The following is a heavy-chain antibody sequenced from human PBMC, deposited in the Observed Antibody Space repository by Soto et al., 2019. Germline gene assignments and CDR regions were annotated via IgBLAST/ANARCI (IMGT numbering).Heavy chain of an antibody. CDR2: IIPIFGTA. D-gene: IGHD4-17*01. CDR1: GGTFSSYA. CDR3: ARDLHGDLEAFDY. J-gene: IGHJ4*02. Sequence: VKVSCKASGGTFSSYAISWVRQAPGQGLEWMGGIIPIFGTANYAQKFQGRVTITADESTSTAYMELSSLRSEDTAVYYCARDLHGDLEAFDYWGQGTLVTVSS. V-gene: IGHV1-69*01.